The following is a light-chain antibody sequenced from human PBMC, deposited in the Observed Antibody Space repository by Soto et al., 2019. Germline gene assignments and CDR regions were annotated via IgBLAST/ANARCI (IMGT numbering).Light chain of an antibody. Sequence: QSVLTQPPSVSGAPGQRVTISCTGSSSNIGADYNVHWYQQLPGTAPKLLIFDNNNRPSGVPDRFSGSKSGTSASLAITGLQAEDEADYYCQTYDSSLSGSVFGGGTKRPS. CDR2: DNN. J-gene: IGLJ3*02. V-gene: IGLV1-40*01. CDR3: QTYDSSLSGSV. CDR1: SSNIGADYN.